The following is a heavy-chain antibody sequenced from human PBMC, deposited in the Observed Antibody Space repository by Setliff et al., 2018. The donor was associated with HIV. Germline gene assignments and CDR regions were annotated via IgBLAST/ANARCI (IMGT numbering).Heavy chain of an antibody. CDR3: ARPIKAAAGNDAFLV. J-gene: IGHJ3*01. Sequence: SVKVSCKSSGGTFSSYAISWVRQATGQGLEWMGGIIPMFDTPNYAQKFQGRVTITADESTSTAYMELTSLRSEDSAVYFCARPIKAAAGNDAFLVWGQGTLVTVSS. CDR2: IIPMFDTP. CDR1: GGTFSSYA. D-gene: IGHD6-13*01. V-gene: IGHV1-69*13.